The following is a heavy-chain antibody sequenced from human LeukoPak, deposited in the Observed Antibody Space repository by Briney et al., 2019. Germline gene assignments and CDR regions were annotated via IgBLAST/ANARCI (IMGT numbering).Heavy chain of an antibody. CDR1: GYTFTGYY. J-gene: IGHJ4*02. CDR3: ARAPSDHTLSIAVAGLEG. CDR2: INPNSGGT. D-gene: IGHD6-19*01. V-gene: IGHV1-2*02. Sequence: GASVKVSCKASGYTFTGYYMHWVRQAPGQGLEWMGWINPNSGGTNYAQKFQGRVTMTRDTSISTAYMELSRLRSDDTAVYYCARAPSDHTLSIAVAGLEGWGQGTLVTVSS.